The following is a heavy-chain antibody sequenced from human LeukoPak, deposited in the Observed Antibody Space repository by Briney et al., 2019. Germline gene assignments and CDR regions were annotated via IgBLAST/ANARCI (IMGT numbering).Heavy chain of an antibody. CDR1: GYKFDIYW. CDR3: ARLFNWNLDY. V-gene: IGHV5-51*01. J-gene: IGHJ4*02. CDR2: IYPRDSET. Sequence: GESLKISCQASGYKFDIYWIGWVRQRPGKGLEWMGIIYPRDSETRFSPSLQGQVTISADTSLNTTSLEWTSLQASDTAIYYCARLFNWNLDYWGQGDLVTVSS. D-gene: IGHD1-20*01.